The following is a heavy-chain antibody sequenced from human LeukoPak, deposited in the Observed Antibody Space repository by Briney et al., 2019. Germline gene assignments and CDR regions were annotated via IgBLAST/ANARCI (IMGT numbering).Heavy chain of an antibody. V-gene: IGHV3-64*02. CDR3: ARAALEYCGGDCLDY. CDR2: ISSDGDNT. J-gene: IGHJ4*02. CDR1: GFTFTNYA. Sequence: GGSLRLSCVASGFTFTNYAMSWVRQAPGKGLEYVSVISSDGDNTYYADSVKGRFTISRDNSRNTLYLQMGSLRAEDMAVYYCARAALEYCGGDCLDYWGQGTLVTVPS. D-gene: IGHD2-21*01.